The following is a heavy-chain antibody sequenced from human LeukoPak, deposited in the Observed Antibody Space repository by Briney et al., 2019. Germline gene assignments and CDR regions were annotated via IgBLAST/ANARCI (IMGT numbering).Heavy chain of an antibody. CDR3: ASRDQSCSGSRCYPIDN. CDR2: ISSSSSYI. CDR1: GFTFSSYS. D-gene: IGHD2-15*01. Sequence: PGGSLRLSCAASGFTFSSYSMNWVRQAPGKGLEWVSSISSSSSYIYYADSVKGRVTISRDNAKNTLYLQMNSLRVEDTAVYYCASRDQSCSGSRCYPIDNWGQGTLVTVSS. V-gene: IGHV3-21*01. J-gene: IGHJ4*02.